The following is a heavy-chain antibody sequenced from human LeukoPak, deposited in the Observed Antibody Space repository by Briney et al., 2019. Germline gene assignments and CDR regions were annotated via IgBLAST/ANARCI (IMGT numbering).Heavy chain of an antibody. J-gene: IGHJ6*02. CDR1: GGTFSSYA. CDR3: ARVPGRLVPAATYYYYGMDV. V-gene: IGHV1-69*04. D-gene: IGHD2-2*01. CDR2: IIPILGIA. Sequence: SVKVSCKASGGTFSSYAISWVRQAPGQVLEWMGRIIPILGIANYAQKFQGRVTITADKSTSTAYMELSSLRSEDTAVYYCARVPGRLVPAATYYYYGMDVWGQGTTVTVSS.